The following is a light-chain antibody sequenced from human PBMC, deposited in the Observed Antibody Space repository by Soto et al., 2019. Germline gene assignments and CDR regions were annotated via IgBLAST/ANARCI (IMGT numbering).Light chain of an antibody. CDR2: DVS. CDR3: CSYTSRSVYV. CDR1: SSDVGGYNY. J-gene: IGLJ1*01. Sequence: QSVLTQPASVSGSPGQSIAISCAGTSSDVGGYNYVSWYQQHPGKAPKLIIYDVSYRPSGVSNRFSGSKSGNTASLTISGLRAEDEADYYCCSYTSRSVYVFGTGTKVTVL. V-gene: IGLV2-14*01.